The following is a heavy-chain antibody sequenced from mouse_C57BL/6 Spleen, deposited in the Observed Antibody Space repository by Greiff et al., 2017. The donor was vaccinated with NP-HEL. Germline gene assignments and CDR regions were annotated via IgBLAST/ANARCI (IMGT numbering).Heavy chain of an antibody. V-gene: IGHV1-64*01. CDR1: GYTFTSYW. CDR3: ARSPLYGNYFDY. D-gene: IGHD2-1*01. J-gene: IGHJ2*01. CDR2: IHPNSGST. Sequence: QVQLQQPGAELVKPGASVKLSCKASGYTFTSYWMHWVKPRPGQGLEWIGMIHPNSGSTNYNEKFKSKATLTVDKSSSTAYMQLSSLTSEDSAVYYCARSPLYGNYFDYWGQGTTLTVSS.